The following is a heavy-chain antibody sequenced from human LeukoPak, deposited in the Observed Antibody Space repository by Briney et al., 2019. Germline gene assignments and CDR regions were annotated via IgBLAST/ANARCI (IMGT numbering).Heavy chain of an antibody. Sequence: PGGSLRLSCAASGFTFSSYSMNWVRQAPGKGLVWISRINTDGSNTNYADSVKGRFTISRDNAKNTLFLQMSSLRVEDTAVYYCARGADHGGSYYPDWGQGTRVTVSS. CDR1: GFTFSSYS. CDR3: ARGADHGGSYYPD. V-gene: IGHV3-74*01. J-gene: IGHJ4*02. CDR2: INTDGSNT. D-gene: IGHD3-10*01.